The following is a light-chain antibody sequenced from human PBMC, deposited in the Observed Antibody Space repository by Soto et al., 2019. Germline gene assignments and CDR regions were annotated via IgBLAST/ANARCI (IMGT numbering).Light chain of an antibody. V-gene: IGKV3-15*01. Sequence: EIVMTQSPATLSVSPGERATLSCRASQSVNSNLAWYQQKPGQAPKLLIPGASTRPTGIPARFSGSGSETEFTLTISSLQSEDFAVYYCQQYNNWWTFGQGTKVEMK. CDR2: GAS. CDR1: QSVNSN. CDR3: QQYNNWWT. J-gene: IGKJ1*01.